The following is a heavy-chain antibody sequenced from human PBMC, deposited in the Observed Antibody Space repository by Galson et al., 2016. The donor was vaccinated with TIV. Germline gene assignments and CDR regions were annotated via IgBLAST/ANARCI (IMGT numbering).Heavy chain of an antibody. CDR3: AREEHQYGTNWYSYYYYYGMXI. Sequence: SLRLSCAASGFAFRSSAMYWIRQAPGKGLQCVAIISYDGNYKYYADSVKGRFTISRDNSMNRLYLQMNGLTPADTAFYYCAREEHQYGTNWYSYYYYYGMXIWSQXXTVTVS. CDR2: ISYDGNYK. CDR1: GFAFRSSA. J-gene: IGHJ6*02. D-gene: IGHD7-27*01. V-gene: IGHV3-30*04.